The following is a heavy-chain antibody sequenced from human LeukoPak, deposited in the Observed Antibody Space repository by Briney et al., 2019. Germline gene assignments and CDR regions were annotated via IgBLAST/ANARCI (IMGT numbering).Heavy chain of an antibody. D-gene: IGHD6-13*01. CDR2: ISYDGSNQ. CDR1: GVTFSHYA. J-gene: IGHJ4*02. Sequence: QPEGSLRLSCAASGVTFSHYAMHWVRQAPGKGLEWVSAGISYDGSNQYYADSVKGRFSISRDNAKNSLYLQMNSLRAEDTAVYYCARRGKAAVDTEYYFDYWGQGTLVPVSS. V-gene: IGHV3-30-3*01. CDR3: ARRGKAAVDTEYYFDY.